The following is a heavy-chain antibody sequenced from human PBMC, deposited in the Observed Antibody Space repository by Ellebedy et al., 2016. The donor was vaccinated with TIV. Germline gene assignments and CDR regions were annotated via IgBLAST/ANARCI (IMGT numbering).Heavy chain of an antibody. V-gene: IGHV3-13*01. CDR2: IGTAGDT. J-gene: IGHJ4*02. D-gene: IGHD1-1*01. CDR3: GKATAGFYF. Sequence: GESLKISCAASGFTFSSYDMHWVRQATGKGLEWVSAIGTAGDTYYPGSVKGRFTISRENAKKSLYLQMNSLRSEDTAVYYCGKATAGFYFLGQGTLANVS. CDR1: GFTFSSYD.